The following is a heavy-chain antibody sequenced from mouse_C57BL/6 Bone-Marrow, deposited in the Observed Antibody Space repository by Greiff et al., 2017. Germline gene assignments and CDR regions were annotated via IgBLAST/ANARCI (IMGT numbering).Heavy chain of an antibody. Sequence: VKLVESGAELARPGASVKLSCKASGYTFTSYGISWVKQRTGQGLEWIGEIYPRSGNTYYNEKFKGKATLTADKSSSTAYMELRSLTSEDSAVYFCARGEKLTLDYWGQGTTLTVSS. CDR2: IYPRSGNT. D-gene: IGHD4-1*01. J-gene: IGHJ2*01. CDR3: ARGEKLTLDY. V-gene: IGHV1-81*01. CDR1: GYTFTSYG.